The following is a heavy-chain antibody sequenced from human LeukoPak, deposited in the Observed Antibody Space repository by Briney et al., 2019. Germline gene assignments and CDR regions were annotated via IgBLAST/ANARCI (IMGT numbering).Heavy chain of an antibody. CDR1: GFTFSSYA. V-gene: IGHV3-23*01. D-gene: IGHD1-26*01. CDR3: AKDLGIVGATTGSDY. CDR2: ISGSGGST. J-gene: IGHJ4*02. Sequence: GGSLRLSCAASGFTFSSYAMSWARQAPGKGLEWVSAISGSGGSTYYADSVKGRFTISRDNSKNTLYLQMNSLRAEDTAVYYCAKDLGIVGATTGSDYWGQGTLVTVSS.